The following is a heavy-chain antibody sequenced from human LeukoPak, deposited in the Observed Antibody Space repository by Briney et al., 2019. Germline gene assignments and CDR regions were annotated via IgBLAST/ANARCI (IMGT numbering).Heavy chain of an antibody. D-gene: IGHD3-10*01. V-gene: IGHV3-23*01. CDR3: AKDSGPTDSGY. CDR2: ISGSGGST. Sequence: GGSLRLSCAASGFTFSSYAMSWVRQAPGKGLEWVSAISGSGGSTYYANSVKGRFTISRDNSKNTLYLQMNSLRAEDTAVYYCAKDSGPTDSGYWGQGTLVTVSS. J-gene: IGHJ4*02. CDR1: GFTFSSYA.